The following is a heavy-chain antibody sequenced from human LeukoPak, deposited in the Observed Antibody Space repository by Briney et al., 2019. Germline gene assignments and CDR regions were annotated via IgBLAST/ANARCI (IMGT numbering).Heavy chain of an antibody. CDR1: GFTFSSYG. D-gene: IGHD3-22*01. J-gene: IGHJ4*02. CDR3: AKDGSSGYYADY. Sequence: PGGSLRLSCAASGFTFSSYGMHWVRQAPGKGLEWVAFIRYDGSNKYYADSVKGRFTISRDNSKNTLYLQMNSLRAEDTAVYYCAKDGSSGYYADYWGQGILVTVSS. V-gene: IGHV3-30*02. CDR2: IRYDGSNK.